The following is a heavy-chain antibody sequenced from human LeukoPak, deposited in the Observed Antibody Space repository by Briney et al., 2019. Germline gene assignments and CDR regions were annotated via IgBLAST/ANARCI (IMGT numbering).Heavy chain of an antibody. CDR2: SNSDGSST. Sequence: GGSLTLSCAVSGFTFSRHWMHWVRHAPGTGLGWVSRSNSDGSSTNYADSVKGRFTIARGNAKNTLYLQMNSLRAEDTAVYYCARDRWGGDAFDIWGQGTMVTVSS. V-gene: IGHV3-74*01. J-gene: IGHJ3*02. D-gene: IGHD3-10*01. CDR3: ARDRWGGDAFDI. CDR1: GFTFSRHW.